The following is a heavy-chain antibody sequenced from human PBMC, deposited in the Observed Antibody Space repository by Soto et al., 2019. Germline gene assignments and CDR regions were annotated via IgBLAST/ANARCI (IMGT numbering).Heavy chain of an antibody. CDR2: IYPGDSDS. CDR1: GYSFTSYW. V-gene: IGHV5-51*01. D-gene: IGHD3-3*01. J-gene: IGHJ4*02. Sequence: PGESLKISCKGSGYSFTSYWIGWVRQMPGKGLEWMGIIYPGDSDSRYSPSFQGQVTISADRSISAAYLQWSSLKASDTAMYYCARSSAYYNFWSGEYYFDYWGQGTLVTVSS. CDR3: ARSSAYYNFWSGEYYFDY.